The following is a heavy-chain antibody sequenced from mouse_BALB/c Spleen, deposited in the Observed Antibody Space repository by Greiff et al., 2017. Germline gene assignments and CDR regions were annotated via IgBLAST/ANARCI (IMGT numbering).Heavy chain of an antibody. J-gene: IGHJ4*01. Sequence: EVMLVESGGDLVKPGGSLKLSCAASGFTFSSYGMSWVRQTPDKRLEWVATISSGGSYTYYPDSVKGRFTISRDNAKNTLYLQMSSLKSEDTAMYYCARSTMITTSAMDYWGQGTSVTVSS. CDR1: GFTFSSYG. CDR3: ARSTMITTSAMDY. D-gene: IGHD2-4*01. CDR2: ISSGGSYT. V-gene: IGHV5-6*02.